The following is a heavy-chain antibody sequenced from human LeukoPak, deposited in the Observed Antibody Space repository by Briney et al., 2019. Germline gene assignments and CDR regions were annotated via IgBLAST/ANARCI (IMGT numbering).Heavy chain of an antibody. D-gene: IGHD2-21*01. J-gene: IGHJ4*02. CDR3: ARMKVIKGASLDY. CDR1: GFSFSKYA. V-gene: IGHV3-30-3*01. Sequence: GGSLRLSCAASGFSFSKYAMHWVRQAPGKGLEWVAVISFDETKKYYADSVKGRFTISRDNSDNTLFLQMNSVKTEDTAVYFCARMKVIKGASLDYWGQGSLVTVSS. CDR2: ISFDETKK.